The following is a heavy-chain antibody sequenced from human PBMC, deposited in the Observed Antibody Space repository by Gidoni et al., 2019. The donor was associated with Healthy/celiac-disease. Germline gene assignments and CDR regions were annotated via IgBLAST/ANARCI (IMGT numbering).Heavy chain of an antibody. CDR3: AREHRGAFDI. CDR2: IWYDGSNK. CDR1: GFTFSSYG. Sequence: QVQLVASGGGVVQPGRSLRLSCAASGFTFSSYGMHWVRQAPGKGLEWVAVIWYDGSNKYYADSGKGRFTISRDNSKNTLYLQMNSLRAEDTAVYYCAREHRGAFDIWGQGTMVTVSS. J-gene: IGHJ3*02. V-gene: IGHV3-33*01.